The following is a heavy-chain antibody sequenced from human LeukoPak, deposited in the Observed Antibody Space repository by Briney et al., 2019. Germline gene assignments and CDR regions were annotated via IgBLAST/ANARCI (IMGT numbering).Heavy chain of an antibody. CDR2: IYYSGST. V-gene: IGHV4-59*12. D-gene: IGHD3-22*01. CDR1: GGSISSYY. Sequence: SETLSLTCTVSGGSISSYYWSWIRQPPGKGLEWIGYIYYSGSTNYNPSLKSRVTISVDTSKNQFSLKLSSVTAADTAVYYCARNTVRRHYYDSSDHFDYWGQGTLVTVSS. J-gene: IGHJ4*02. CDR3: ARNTVRRHYYDSSDHFDY.